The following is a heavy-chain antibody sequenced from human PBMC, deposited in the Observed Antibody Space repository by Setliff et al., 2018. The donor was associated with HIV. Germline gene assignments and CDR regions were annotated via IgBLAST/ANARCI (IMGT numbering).Heavy chain of an antibody. V-gene: IGHV4-28*01. J-gene: IGHJ3*02. CDR3: AKTVPHSTAQDAFDI. CDR1: DYSISTNEW. D-gene: IGHD2-2*01. Sequence: PSETLSLTCAVSDYSISTNEWWGWIRQPPGKGLAWIGYISSSGKTYYNPSLNSRVTLSADTSKNQLSLRLSSVTAVDTGVYYCAKTVPHSTAQDAFDIWGQGTMVTVSS. CDR2: ISSSGKT.